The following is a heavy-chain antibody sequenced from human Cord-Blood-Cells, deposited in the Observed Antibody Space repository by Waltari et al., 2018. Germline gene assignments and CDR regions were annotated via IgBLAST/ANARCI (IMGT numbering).Heavy chain of an antibody. CDR1: GGTFSSSA. CDR2: IIPIFGTA. V-gene: IGHV1-69*01. D-gene: IGHD3-22*01. J-gene: IGHJ3*02. Sequence: QVQLVQSGAEVKKAGSSVKVSCKASGGTFSSSAISWVRQAPGQGLEWMGGIIPIFGTANNAQKFQGRVTITADESTSTAYMELSSLRSEDTAVYYCARGCYYYDSIGYAFDIWGQGTMVTVSS. CDR3: ARGCYYYDSIGYAFDI.